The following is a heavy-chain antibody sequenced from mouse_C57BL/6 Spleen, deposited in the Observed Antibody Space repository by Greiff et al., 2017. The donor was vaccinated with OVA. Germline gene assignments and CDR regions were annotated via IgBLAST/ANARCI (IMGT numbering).Heavy chain of an antibody. Sequence: QVHVKQSGAELVRPGTSVKMSCKASGYTFTNYWIGWAKQRPGHGLEWIGDIYPGGGYTNYNEKFKGKATLTADKSSSTAYMQFSSLTSEDSAIYYCARWDSWFAYWGQGTLVTVSA. J-gene: IGHJ3*01. CDR1: GYTFTNYW. V-gene: IGHV1-63*01. CDR3: ARWDSWFAY. D-gene: IGHD3-3*01. CDR2: IYPGGGYT.